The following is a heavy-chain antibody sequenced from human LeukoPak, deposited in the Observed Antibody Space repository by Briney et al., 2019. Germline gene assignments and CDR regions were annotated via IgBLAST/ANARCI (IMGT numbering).Heavy chain of an antibody. CDR1: GFTFSSYA. CDR3: AKDMGYTFGHAFDY. J-gene: IGHJ4*02. Sequence: GGSLRLSCAASGFTFSSYAMHWVRQAPGMGLEWVAVISYDGSNKYYAVSVKGRFTISRDNTKNTLYLQMNSLRTEDTAVYYCAKDMGYTFGHAFDYWGQGTLVTVSS. D-gene: IGHD5-18*01. V-gene: IGHV3-30-3*01. CDR2: ISYDGSNK.